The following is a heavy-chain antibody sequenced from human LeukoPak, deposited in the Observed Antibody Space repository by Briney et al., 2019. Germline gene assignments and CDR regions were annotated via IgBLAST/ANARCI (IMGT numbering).Heavy chain of an antibody. CDR2: ISESGGAT. CDR1: GFMFSHSA. D-gene: IGHD3-16*01. CDR3: ATVGVGWVAFEY. J-gene: IGHJ4*02. Sequence: QTGGSLRLSCAASGFMFSHSAMTWVRQTPGKGLEWVSGISESGGATYYAGSAKGRFTISRDNSKNTLYLQVNSLRSDDTAVYYCATVGVGWVAFEYWGQGALVTVSS. V-gene: IGHV3-23*01.